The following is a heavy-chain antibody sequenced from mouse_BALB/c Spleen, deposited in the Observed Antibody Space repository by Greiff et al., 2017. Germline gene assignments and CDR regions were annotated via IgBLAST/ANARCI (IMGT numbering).Heavy chain of an antibody. V-gene: IGHV5-17*02. J-gene: IGHJ3*01. D-gene: IGHD2-10*02. Sequence: EVKVEESGGGLVQPGGSRKLSCAASGFTFSSFGMHWVRQAPEKGLEWVAYISSGSSTIYYADTVKGRFTISRDNPKNTLFLQMTSLRSEDTAMYYCARGSLTEYGFAYWGQGTLVTVSA. CDR3: ARGSLTEYGFAY. CDR1: GFTFSSFG. CDR2: ISSGSSTI.